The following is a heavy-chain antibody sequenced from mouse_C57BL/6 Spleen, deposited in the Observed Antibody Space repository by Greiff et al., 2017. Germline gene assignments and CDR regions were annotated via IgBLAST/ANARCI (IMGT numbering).Heavy chain of an antibody. CDR2: ISYDGSN. J-gene: IGHJ1*03. V-gene: IGHV3-6*01. CDR1: GYSITSGYY. CDR3: ARDRGWDRYFDV. Sequence: EVKLVASGPGLVKPSQSLSLTCSVTGYSITSGYYWNWIRQFPGNKLEWMGYISYDGSNNYNPSLKNRISITRDTSKNQFFLKLNSVTTEDTATYYCARDRGWDRYFDVWGTGTTVTVSS. D-gene: IGHD4-1*01.